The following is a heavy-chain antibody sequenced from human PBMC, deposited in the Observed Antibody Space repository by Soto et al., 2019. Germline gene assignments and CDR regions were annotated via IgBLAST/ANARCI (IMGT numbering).Heavy chain of an antibody. J-gene: IGHJ6*02. CDR2: IYSGGGT. V-gene: IGHV3-53*05. Sequence: GVSLGLSFVASGFTVSDNYISWVRQAPGKGLEWVSIIYSGGGTQFADSVDGRFTISRDNSTNTVYLQMNSLRPDDTAVYYCARDREYNWNLSYYYYGMDVWGQGTTVTVSS. CDR3: ARDREYNWNLSYYYYGMDV. CDR1: GFTVSDNY. D-gene: IGHD1-20*01.